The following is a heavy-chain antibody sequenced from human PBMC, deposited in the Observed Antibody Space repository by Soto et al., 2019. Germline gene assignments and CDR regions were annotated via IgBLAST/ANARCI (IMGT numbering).Heavy chain of an antibody. CDR1: GFTVSSNY. V-gene: IGHV3-66*01. J-gene: IGHJ4*02. CDR2: IYSGGST. CDR3: ARDSEWELLGY. Sequence: GGSLRLSCAASGFTVSSNYMSWVRQAPGKGLEWVSVIYSGGSTYYADSVKGRFTISRDNSKNTLYLQMNSLRAEDTAVYYCARDSEWELLGYWGQGTLVTVSS. D-gene: IGHD1-26*01.